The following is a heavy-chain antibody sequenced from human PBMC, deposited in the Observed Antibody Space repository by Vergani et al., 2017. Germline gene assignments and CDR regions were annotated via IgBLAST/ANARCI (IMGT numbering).Heavy chain of an antibody. CDR3: AKALYSSSWGFDY. CDR2: ISSSSSYI. CDR1: GFTFSSYS. D-gene: IGHD6-13*01. V-gene: IGHV3-21*04. J-gene: IGHJ4*02. Sequence: EVQLVESGGGLVKPGGSLRLSCAASGFTFSSYSMNWVRQAPGKGLEWVSSISSSSSYIYYADSVKGRFTISRDNSKNTLYLQMNSLRAEDTAVYYCAKALYSSSWGFDYGGQGTLVTVSS.